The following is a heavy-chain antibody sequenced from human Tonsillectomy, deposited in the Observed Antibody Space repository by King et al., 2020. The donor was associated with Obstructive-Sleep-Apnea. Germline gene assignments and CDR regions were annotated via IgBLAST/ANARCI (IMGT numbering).Heavy chain of an antibody. CDR1: GFTFSDYY. CDR3: ARDPPGSGYHWDY. CDR2: ISSSSSYT. J-gene: IGHJ4*02. Sequence: VQLVESGGGLVKPGGSLRLSCAASGFTFSDYYMSWIRQAPGKGLEWVSYISSSSSYTNYADSVKGRFTISRDNAKNSLYLQMNSLRAEDTAVYYCARDPPGSGYHWDYWGQGTLVTVSS. V-gene: IGHV3-11*06. D-gene: IGHD3-22*01.